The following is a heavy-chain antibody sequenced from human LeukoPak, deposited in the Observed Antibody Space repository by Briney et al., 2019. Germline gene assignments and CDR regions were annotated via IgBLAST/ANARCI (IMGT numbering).Heavy chain of an antibody. V-gene: IGHV1-2*04. Sequence: ASVKVSCKASGYTFTGYYMHWVQQAPGQGLEWMGWINPNSGGTNYAQKFQGWVTMTRDTSISTAYMELSRLRSDDTAVYYCATTKVAGTTSNYYYGMDVWGQGTTVTVSS. D-gene: IGHD1-1*01. CDR1: GYTFTGYY. CDR3: ATTKVAGTTSNYYYGMDV. CDR2: INPNSGGT. J-gene: IGHJ6*02.